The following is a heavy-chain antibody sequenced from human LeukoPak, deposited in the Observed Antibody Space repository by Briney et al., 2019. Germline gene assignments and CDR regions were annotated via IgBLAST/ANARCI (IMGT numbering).Heavy chain of an antibody. V-gene: IGHV4-59*01. CDR1: GGSISSYY. CDR2: IYYSGST. Sequence: SETLSLTCTVSGGSISSYYWSWIRQPPGKGLEWIGYIYYSGSTNYNPSLKSRVTISVDTSKNQFSLKLSSVTAADTAVYYCARSGPGGWELFDYWGQGTLVTVPS. CDR3: ARSGPGGWELFDY. D-gene: IGHD1-26*01. J-gene: IGHJ4*02.